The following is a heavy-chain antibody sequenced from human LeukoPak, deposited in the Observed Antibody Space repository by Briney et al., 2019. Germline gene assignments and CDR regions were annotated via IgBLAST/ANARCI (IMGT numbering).Heavy chain of an antibody. D-gene: IGHD1-26*01. J-gene: IGHJ5*02. CDR1: GFTFSIYT. CDR3: VRDLTIVGVAQVHH. V-gene: IGHV3-48*01. Sequence: GGSLRISCAASGFTFSIYTMNWVRQAPGKGLEWISYISTNSGTIWYADSVKGRFSISRDNAKNSLFLHMNSLRAEDTAVYYCVRDLTIVGVAQVHHWGQGTLVTVSS. CDR2: ISTNSGTI.